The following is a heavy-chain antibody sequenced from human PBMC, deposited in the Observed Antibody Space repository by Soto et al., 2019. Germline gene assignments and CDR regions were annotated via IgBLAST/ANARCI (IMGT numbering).Heavy chain of an antibody. D-gene: IGHD2-21*02. Sequence: GSLRLSCAASGFTFTSNSMNWVRQAPGKGLEWISYITSSSSTIYYADSVKGRFTISRDNAKNSLYLQMNSLRDDDTAVYYCARGRVGTAYFDYWGQGALVTVSS. CDR3: ARGRVGTAYFDY. J-gene: IGHJ4*02. CDR2: ITSSSSTI. V-gene: IGHV3-48*02. CDR1: GFTFTSNS.